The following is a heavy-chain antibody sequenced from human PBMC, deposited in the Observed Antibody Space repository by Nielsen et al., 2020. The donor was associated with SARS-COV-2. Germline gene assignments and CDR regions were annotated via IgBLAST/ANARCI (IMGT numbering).Heavy chain of an antibody. Sequence: SETLSLTCAVYGGSFSGYYWSWIRQPPGKGLEWIGEINHSGSTSYNPSLKSRFTISVDTSKNQFSLKLSSVTAADTAVYYCARGFPDFWSAYYSTLYYYYMDVWGKGTTVTVSS. CDR2: INHSGST. CDR3: ARGFPDFWSAYYSTLYYYYMDV. V-gene: IGHV4-34*01. D-gene: IGHD3-3*01. J-gene: IGHJ6*03. CDR1: GGSFSGYY.